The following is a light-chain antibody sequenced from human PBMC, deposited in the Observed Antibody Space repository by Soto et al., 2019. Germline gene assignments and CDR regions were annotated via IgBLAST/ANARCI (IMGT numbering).Light chain of an antibody. V-gene: IGKV3-11*01. J-gene: IGKJ1*01. CDR3: QQYNVWPGWT. CDR1: QSVDTF. CDR2: DAS. Sequence: ETVLTQSPATLSLSPGERATLSCRASQSVDTFLTWYQQKPGQAPRLLISDASNRATGIPSRFSGSGSGTDFSLTISRLEPEDFALYFCQQYNVWPGWTFGQGTKVGVK.